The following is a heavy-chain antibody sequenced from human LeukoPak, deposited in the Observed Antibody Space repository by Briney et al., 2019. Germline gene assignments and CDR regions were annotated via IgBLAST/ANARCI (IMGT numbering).Heavy chain of an antibody. D-gene: IGHD6-6*01. CDR3: AKLGDRQVLGN. J-gene: IGHJ4*02. V-gene: IGHV3-30*18. CDR2: SSYDEGHT. CDR1: RFSFRSYD. Sequence: PGRSLRLSCAASRFSFRSYDMHWVRQAPGKGLEWLAVSSYDEGHTYYTDSVKGRFTISRDNSKNTLYLQMNSLRPEDTAVYYCAKLGDRQVLGNWGQGTLVTVSS.